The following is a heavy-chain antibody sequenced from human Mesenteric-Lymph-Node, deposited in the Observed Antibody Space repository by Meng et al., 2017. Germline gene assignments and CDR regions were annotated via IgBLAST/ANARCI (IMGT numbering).Heavy chain of an antibody. CDR3: ARGGTGQMDY. V-gene: IGHV4-34*01. J-gene: IGHJ4*02. CDR2: INESGRT. Sequence: QVQPQQWGAGLWMPSETLSLTCSVYGGSFSDYYWSWIRQPPGKGLEWIGEINESGRTNYNPSLKSRVTVSVDTSKNQFSLNLSSVTAVDTAAYYCARGGTGQMDYWGQGTLVTVSS. CDR1: GGSFSDYY.